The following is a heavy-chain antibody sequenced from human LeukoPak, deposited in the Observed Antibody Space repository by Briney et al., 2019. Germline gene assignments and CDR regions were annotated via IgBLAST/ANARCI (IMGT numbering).Heavy chain of an antibody. CDR3: ATEITMVRGVTFDY. Sequence: GPTVSLSREVSVYTLTVLSMHWVRDAPGKGLEGVGGVDPEDGATLYAQKFQGRVTMTEDPSTDPAYMERSSRTSEDEAVYYCATEITMVRGVTFDYWGQGTLVTVSS. V-gene: IGHV1-24*01. D-gene: IGHD3-10*01. CDR1: VYTLTVLS. J-gene: IGHJ4*02. CDR2: VDPEDGAT.